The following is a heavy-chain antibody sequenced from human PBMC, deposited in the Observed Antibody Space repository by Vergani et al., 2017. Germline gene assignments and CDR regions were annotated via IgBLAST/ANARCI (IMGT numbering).Heavy chain of an antibody. Sequence: QLQLQESGPGLVKPSETLSLTCTVSGGSISSSSYYWGWIRQPPGKGLEWIGSIYYSGSTYYNPSLKSRVTISVDTSKNQFSLKLSAVTAADTAVFYCAGLLYGDRSGWFDPWGQGTLVTVSS. V-gene: IGHV4-39*01. CDR2: IYYSGST. CDR3: AGLLYGDRSGWFDP. CDR1: GGSISSSSYY. J-gene: IGHJ5*02. D-gene: IGHD4-17*01.